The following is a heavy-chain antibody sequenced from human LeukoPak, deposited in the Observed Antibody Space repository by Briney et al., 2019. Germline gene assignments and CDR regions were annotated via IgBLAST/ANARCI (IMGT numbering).Heavy chain of an antibody. CDR1: GFRFSGYG. Sequence: GGSLRLSCAASGFRFSGYGMHWVRQAPGKGLEWVAVISHDGRSKFYADSVKGRFSISRDDSKNTLNLEMNSLRAEDTAVYYCAKEHDDFEIWGQGTMVTVSS. J-gene: IGHJ3*02. V-gene: IGHV3-30*18. CDR3: AKEHDDFEI. CDR2: ISHDGRSK.